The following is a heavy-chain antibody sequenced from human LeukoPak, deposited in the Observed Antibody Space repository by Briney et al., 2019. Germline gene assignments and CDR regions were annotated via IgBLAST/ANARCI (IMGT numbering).Heavy chain of an antibody. J-gene: IGHJ4*02. CDR2: IYHSGST. D-gene: IGHD3-3*02. V-gene: IGHV4-38-2*01. Sequence: SETLSLTCAVSGYSISSGYYWGWIRPPPGKGLEWIGSIYHSGSTYYNPSLKSRVTISVDTSKNQFSLKLSSVTAADMAVYYCARADHFGSGYFDYWGQGTLVTVSS. CDR1: GYSISSGYY. CDR3: ARADHFGSGYFDY.